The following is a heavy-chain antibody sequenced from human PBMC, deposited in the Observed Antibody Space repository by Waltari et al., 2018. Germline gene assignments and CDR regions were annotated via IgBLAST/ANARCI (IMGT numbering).Heavy chain of an antibody. Sequence: QEQLQQWGAGLVRPSETLSVTCAVYVDSFSGYYWSWIRQSRGKGLQWIGEISHSGSTHYNPSLRSRVTMSVDTSKNQFSLKMTSVTAADTAIYYCVRQAPEYDILNGPPKVPIDYWGQGTLVTVSS. CDR2: ISHSGST. CDR1: VDSFSGYY. V-gene: IGHV4-34*01. CDR3: VRQAPEYDILNGPPKVPIDY. D-gene: IGHD3-9*01. J-gene: IGHJ4*02.